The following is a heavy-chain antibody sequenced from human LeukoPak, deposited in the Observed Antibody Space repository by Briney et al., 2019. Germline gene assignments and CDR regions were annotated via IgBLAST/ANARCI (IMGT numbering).Heavy chain of an antibody. CDR2: ISSSGSTI. CDR1: GFTFSDYY. J-gene: IGHJ4*02. Sequence: GGSLRLSCAASGFTFSDYYMSWIRQAPGKGLEWVSYISSSGSTIYYADSVKGRFTISRDNAKNSLYLQMNSLRAEDTAVYYCAKGGYDFWSSYYGPWGQGTLVTVSS. CDR3: AKGGYDFWSSYYGP. D-gene: IGHD3-3*01. V-gene: IGHV3-11*01.